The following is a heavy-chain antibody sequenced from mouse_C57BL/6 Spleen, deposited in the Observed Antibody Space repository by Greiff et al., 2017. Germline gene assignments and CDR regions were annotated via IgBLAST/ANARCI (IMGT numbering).Heavy chain of an antibody. CDR1: GYTFTSYW. CDR3: ARRGGFGDYFDY. V-gene: IGHV1-59*01. J-gene: IGHJ2*01. Sequence: VQLQQPGAELVRPGTSVKLSCKASGYTFTSYWMHWVKQRPGQGLEWIGEIDPSDSDTNYNQKFKGKATLTVDTSSSTAYMQLSSLTSEDSAVYYCARRGGFGDYFDYWGQGTTLTVSS. CDR2: IDPSDSDT.